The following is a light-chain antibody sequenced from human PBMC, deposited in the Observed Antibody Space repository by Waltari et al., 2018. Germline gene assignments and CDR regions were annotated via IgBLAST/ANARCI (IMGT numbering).Light chain of an antibody. V-gene: IGKV3-20*01. CDR3: QQYDRSFWT. CDR1: QRVIYNS. CDR2: GAS. J-gene: IGKJ1*01. Sequence: DNALTQSPDTLSLSPGERATLSCRASQRVIYNSLSGYQHKPGQAPRLLSYGASTRAAGIPDRFSGSESGTDFTLTISRLEPEDSAVYYWQQYDRSFWTFGQGTKVEIK.